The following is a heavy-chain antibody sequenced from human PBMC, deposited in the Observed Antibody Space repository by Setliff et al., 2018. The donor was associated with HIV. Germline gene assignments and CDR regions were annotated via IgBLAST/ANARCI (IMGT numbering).Heavy chain of an antibody. D-gene: IGHD6-13*01. J-gene: IGHJ6*02. CDR2: TIPMFGTA. CDR1: GGTFGIYG. CDR3: ARVGHSSSYHYYGMDV. Sequence: EASVKVSCKASGGTFGIYGISWVRQAPGQGLEWMGGTIPMFGTANYAQKFQGRVTITTDESRSTAYMELSSLSSEDTAVFYCARVGHSSSYHYYGMDVWGQGTTVTVSS. V-gene: IGHV1-69*05.